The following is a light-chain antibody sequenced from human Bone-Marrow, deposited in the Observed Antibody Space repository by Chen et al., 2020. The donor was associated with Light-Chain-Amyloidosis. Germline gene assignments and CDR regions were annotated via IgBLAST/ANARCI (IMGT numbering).Light chain of an antibody. V-gene: IGLV1-40*01. CDR2: GNS. CDR3: QSYDSSLSGSHVV. CDR1: SSNIGAGYD. Sequence: QSVLTQPPSVSGAPGQRVTISCTGSSSNIGAGYDVHWYQKLPGTAPKLLIYGNSNRPSGVPDRFSGSKSGTSASLAITGLQAEDEADYYCQSYDSSLSGSHVVFGGGTKLPVL. J-gene: IGLJ2*01.